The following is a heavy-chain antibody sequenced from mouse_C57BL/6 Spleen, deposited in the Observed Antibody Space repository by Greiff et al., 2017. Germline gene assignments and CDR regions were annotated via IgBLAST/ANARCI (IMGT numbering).Heavy chain of an antibody. V-gene: IGHV7-3*01. Sequence: EVMLVESGGGLVQPGGSLSLSCAASGFTFTDYYMSWVRQPPGKALEWLGFIRNKANGYTTEYSASVKGRFTISRDNSQSILYLQMNALRAEDSATYYCARYGNSGGFAYGGQGTLVTVSA. D-gene: IGHD2-1*01. CDR2: IRNKANGYTT. J-gene: IGHJ3*01. CDR1: GFTFTDYY. CDR3: ARYGNSGGFAY.